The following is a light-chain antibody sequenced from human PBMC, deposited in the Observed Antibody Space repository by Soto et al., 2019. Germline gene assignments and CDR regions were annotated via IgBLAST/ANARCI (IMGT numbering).Light chain of an antibody. J-gene: IGLJ1*01. CDR2: DVS. V-gene: IGLV2-11*01. CDR3: CSYAGSYTHYV. Sequence: QSALTQPRSVSGSSGQSITISCTGTSSDVGGYNYVSWYRQHPGKAPKLMIYDVSKRPSGVPDRFSGSKSGNTASLTISGLQAEDEADYYCCSYAGSYTHYVFGTGTKLTVL. CDR1: SSDVGGYNY.